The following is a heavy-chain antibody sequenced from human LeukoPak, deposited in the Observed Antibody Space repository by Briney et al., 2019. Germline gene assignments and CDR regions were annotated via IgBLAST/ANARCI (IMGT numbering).Heavy chain of an antibody. CDR1: GFTFSSYA. Sequence: GGSLRLSCAASGFTFSSYAMSWVRQAPGKGLEWVSAISGSGGSTYYADSVKGRFTISRDNSKNTLYLQMNSLRAEDTAVYYCAKDLDPYYDFWSGYYFSGYYYGMGVWGQGTTVTVSS. D-gene: IGHD3-3*01. CDR3: AKDLDPYYDFWSGYYFSGYYYGMGV. J-gene: IGHJ6*02. V-gene: IGHV3-23*01. CDR2: ISGSGGST.